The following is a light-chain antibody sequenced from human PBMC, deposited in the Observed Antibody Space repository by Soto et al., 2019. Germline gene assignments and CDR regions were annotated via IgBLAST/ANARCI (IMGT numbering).Light chain of an antibody. J-gene: IGKJ4*01. CDR1: QGISSY. V-gene: IGKV1-9*01. CDR3: QQLNSYPTLT. Sequence: DIQLTQSPSFLSASVGDRVTITCRASQGISSYLAWYQQKPGKAPKLLIYAASTSQSGVPSRFSGSGSGTEFTLTISTLQPEDLATYYCQQLNSYPTLTFGGGTKVEIK. CDR2: AAS.